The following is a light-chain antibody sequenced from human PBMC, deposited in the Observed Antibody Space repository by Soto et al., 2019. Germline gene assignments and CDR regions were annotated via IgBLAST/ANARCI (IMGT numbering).Light chain of an antibody. CDR1: NIGIKN. V-gene: IGLV3-9*01. CDR2: RDS. J-gene: IGLJ2*01. CDR3: QVWDSNTVV. Sequence: SYELTQPLSVSVALGQTASITCGGNNIGIKNVHWYQQKPGQAPVLVIYRDSNRPSGIPERFSGSNSGNTATLTISRAQAGDEADYYCQVWDSNTVVFGGGTKLTVL.